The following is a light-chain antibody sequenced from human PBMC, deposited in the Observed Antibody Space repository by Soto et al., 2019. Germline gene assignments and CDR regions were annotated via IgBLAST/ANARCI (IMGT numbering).Light chain of an antibody. CDR1: SSDVGGYNY. V-gene: IGLV2-14*03. CDR2: DVS. Sequence: QSVLTQPASGSRSPGQSITISCTGTSSDVGGYNYVSWYQHHPGKAPKLMIYDVSNRPSGISNRFSGSKSGNTASLTISGLQPEDEGDYYCSSYTTSNTRQIVFGTGTKVTVL. J-gene: IGLJ1*01. CDR3: SSYTTSNTRQIV.